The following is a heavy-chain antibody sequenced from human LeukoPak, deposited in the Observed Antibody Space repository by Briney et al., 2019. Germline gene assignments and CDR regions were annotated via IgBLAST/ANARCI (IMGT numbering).Heavy chain of an antibody. V-gene: IGHV3-7*01. CDR3: ARSTHYDILTGYYTRRAFDI. J-gene: IGHJ3*02. CDR1: GFTFSSYW. CDR2: IKQDGSEK. Sequence: GGSLRLSCAASGFTFSSYWMSWVRQAPGKGLEWVANIKQDGSEKYYVDSVKGRFTISRDNAKNSQYLQMNSLRAEDTAVYYCARSTHYDILTGYYTRRAFDIWGQGTMVTVSS. D-gene: IGHD3-9*01.